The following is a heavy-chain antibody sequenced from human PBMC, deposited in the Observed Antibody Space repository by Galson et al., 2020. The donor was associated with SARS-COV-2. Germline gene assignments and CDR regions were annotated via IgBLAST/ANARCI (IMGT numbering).Heavy chain of an antibody. J-gene: IGHJ4*02. CDR2: IYLSGST. CDR3: ARGESSGWYREFDY. Sequence: LETLSLTCAVSGGSISSSNWWSWVRQPPGKGLVWIWVIYLSGSTNYNPSLKSRVTISVDKSNNQFSLKLSSVTAADTAVYYCARGESSGWYREFDYWGQGTLVTVSS. V-gene: IGHV4-4*02. D-gene: IGHD6-19*01. CDR1: GGSISSSNW.